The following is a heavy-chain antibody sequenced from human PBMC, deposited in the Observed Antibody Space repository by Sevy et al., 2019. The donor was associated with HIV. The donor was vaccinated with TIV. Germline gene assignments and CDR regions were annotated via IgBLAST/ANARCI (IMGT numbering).Heavy chain of an antibody. CDR1: GGSISSSSHY. V-gene: IGHV4-39*01. J-gene: IGHJ5*02. Sequence: SETLSLTCTVSGGSISSSSHYWGWIRQPPGKGLEWIGSINYSGSTYYNPSLKSRVTISIDTSKNQFSLKLSSVTAADTAVYYCARQDCSSTSCYRFDPWGQGTLVTVSS. CDR3: ARQDCSSTSCYRFDP. CDR2: INYSGST. D-gene: IGHD2-2*02.